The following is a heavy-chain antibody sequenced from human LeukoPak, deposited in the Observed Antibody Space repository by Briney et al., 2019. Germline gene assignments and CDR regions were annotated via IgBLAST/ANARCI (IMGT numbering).Heavy chain of an antibody. D-gene: IGHD1-26*01. CDR2: ISSSSSTI. CDR3: ATMYSGTYYFDY. J-gene: IGHJ4*02. V-gene: IGHV3-48*01. CDR1: GFTFSNYY. Sequence: GGSLRLSCAASGFTFSNYYMGWVRQAPGKGLEWVSHISSSSSTIYYADSVKGRFTITRDNAKSSLYLQMNSLRAEDTAVYYCATMYSGTYYFDYWGQGALVTVSS.